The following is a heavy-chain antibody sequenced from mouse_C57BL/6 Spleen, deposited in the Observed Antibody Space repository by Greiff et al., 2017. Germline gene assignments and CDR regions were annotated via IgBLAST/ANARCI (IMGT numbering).Heavy chain of an antibody. D-gene: IGHD2-5*01. CDR1: GYSITSGYY. CDR2: ISYDGSN. CDR3: AKGSNLAWFAY. Sequence: LMESGPGLVKPSQSLSLTCSVTGYSITSGYYWNWIRQFPGNKLEWMGYISYDGSNNYNPSLKNRISITRDTSKNQFFLKLNSVTTEDTATYYCAKGSNLAWFAYWGQGTLVTVSA. J-gene: IGHJ3*01. V-gene: IGHV3-6*01.